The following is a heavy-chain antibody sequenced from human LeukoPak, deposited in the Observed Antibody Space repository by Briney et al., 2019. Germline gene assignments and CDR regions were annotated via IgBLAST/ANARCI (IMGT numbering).Heavy chain of an antibody. CDR3: AKGQRYYYYMDV. Sequence: GGSLRLSCEASGFTFSSYAMSWVRQAPGKGLEWVSAISGSGGSTYYADSVKGRFTISRDNSKNTLYLQMNSLRAEDTAVYYCAKGQRYYYYMDVWGKGTTVTVSS. D-gene: IGHD2-2*01. J-gene: IGHJ6*03. CDR2: ISGSGGST. V-gene: IGHV3-23*01. CDR1: GFTFSSYA.